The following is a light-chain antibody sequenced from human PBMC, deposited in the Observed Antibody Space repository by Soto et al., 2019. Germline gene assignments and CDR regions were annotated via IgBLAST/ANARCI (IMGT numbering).Light chain of an antibody. CDR3: QSSDSSLSGSVV. J-gene: IGLJ2*01. CDR2: GNS. CDR1: SSNIGAGYD. V-gene: IGLV1-40*01. Sequence: QSVLTQPPSVSGAPGQRVTISCTGSSSNIGAGYDVHWYQQLPGTAPKLLIYGNSNRRSGVPDRFSGSKSGTSASLAITGLQAEDEADYYCQSSDSSLSGSVVFGGGTKLTVL.